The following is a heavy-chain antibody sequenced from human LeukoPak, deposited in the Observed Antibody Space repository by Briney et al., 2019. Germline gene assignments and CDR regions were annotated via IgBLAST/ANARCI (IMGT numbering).Heavy chain of an antibody. CDR2: IIPILGIA. V-gene: IGHV1-69*04. Sequence: SVKVSCKASGGTFSSYAISWVRQAPGQGLEWMGRIIPILGIANYAQKFQGRVTITADKSTSTAYMELSSLRSEDTAVYYCARAGYSSSLHYSYMDVWGKGTTVTVSS. D-gene: IGHD6-13*01. CDR3: ARAGYSSSLHYSYMDV. J-gene: IGHJ6*03. CDR1: GGTFSSYA.